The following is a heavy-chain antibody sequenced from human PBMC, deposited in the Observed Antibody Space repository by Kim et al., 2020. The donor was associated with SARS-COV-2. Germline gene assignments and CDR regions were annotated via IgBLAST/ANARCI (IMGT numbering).Heavy chain of an antibody. J-gene: IGHJ4*02. CDR1: GYTFTELS. CDR2: FDPEDGDT. V-gene: IGHV1-24*01. CDR3: ATLDSRGYYKGYYIDY. Sequence: ASVKVSCKVSGYTFTELSMHWVRQAPGKGLEWMGGFDPEDGDTIYAQKFQGRVTMTEDTSTDTAYMELSSLRSEDTAVYYCATLDSRGYYKGYYIDYWGQGTLVTVSS. D-gene: IGHD3-22*01.